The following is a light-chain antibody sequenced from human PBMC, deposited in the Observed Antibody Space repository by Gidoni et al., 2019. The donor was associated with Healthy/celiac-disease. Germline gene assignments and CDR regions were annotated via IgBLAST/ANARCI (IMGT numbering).Light chain of an antibody. V-gene: IGLV2-14*01. CDR3: SSYTSSSTLDVV. J-gene: IGLJ2*01. CDR2: DVS. Sequence: QSALTQPAPVSASPGQSITISCTGTSSDVGGYNYVSWSQQHPGKAPKLMIYDVSNRPSGVSNRFSGSKSGNTASLTISGLQAEDEADYYCSSYTSSSTLDVVFGGGTKLTVL. CDR1: SSDVGGYNY.